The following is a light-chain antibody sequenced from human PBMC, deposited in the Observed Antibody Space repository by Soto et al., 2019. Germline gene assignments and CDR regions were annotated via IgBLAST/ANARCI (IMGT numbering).Light chain of an antibody. CDR1: SSDIGGYNY. J-gene: IGLJ3*02. CDR2: EDS. V-gene: IGLV2-14*03. Sequence: QSALTQPASVSGSPGQSITISCTGTSSDIGGYNYVSWYQQHPGKAPKLIIYEDSDRPSGVSNRFSGSKSGNTASLTISGLQAEDEADYYCSSYTTSGTRVFGGGTKVTVL. CDR3: SSYTTSGTRV.